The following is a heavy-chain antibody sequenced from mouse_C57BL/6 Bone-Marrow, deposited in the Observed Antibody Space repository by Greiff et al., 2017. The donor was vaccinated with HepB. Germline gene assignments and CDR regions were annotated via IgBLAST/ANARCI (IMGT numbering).Heavy chain of an antibody. J-gene: IGHJ3*01. CDR2: IYPRDGST. CDR3: ARRGYDYGAWFAY. CDR1: GYTFTSYD. D-gene: IGHD2-4*01. V-gene: IGHV1-85*01. Sequence: VQLQQSGPELVKPGASVKLSCKASGYTFTSYDINWVKQRPGQGLEWIGWIYPRDGSTKYNEKFKGKATLTVDTSSSTAYIELHSLTSEDSAVYFCARRGYDYGAWFAYWGQGTLVTVSA.